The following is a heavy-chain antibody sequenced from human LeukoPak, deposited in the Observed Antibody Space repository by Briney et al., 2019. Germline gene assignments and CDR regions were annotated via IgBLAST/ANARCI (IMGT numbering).Heavy chain of an antibody. CDR1: GGSCSGYY. J-gene: IGHJ6*04. CDR2: INHSGST. CDR3: ATPARGGYGLESWGMDV. V-gene: IGHV4-34*01. D-gene: IGHD5-18*01. Sequence: SETLSLTCAVYGGSCSGYYWSWIRQPPGKGLEWIGEINHSGSTNYNPSLKSRVTISVDTSKNQFSLKLSSVTAADTAVYYCATPARGGYGLESWGMDVWGKGTTVTVSS.